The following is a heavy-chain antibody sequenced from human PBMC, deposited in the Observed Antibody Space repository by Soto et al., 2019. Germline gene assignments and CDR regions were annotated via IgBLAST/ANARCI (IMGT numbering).Heavy chain of an antibody. CDR3: ALEGLQQLVFDY. J-gene: IGHJ4*02. D-gene: IGHD6-13*01. Sequence: SETLSLTCTVSGGSISSGGYYWSWIRQHPGKGLEWIGYIYYSGSTNYNPSLKSRVTISVDTSKNQFSLKLSSVTAADTAVYYCALEGLQQLVFDYWGQGTLVTVSS. CDR2: IYYSGST. CDR1: GGSISSGGYY. V-gene: IGHV4-61*08.